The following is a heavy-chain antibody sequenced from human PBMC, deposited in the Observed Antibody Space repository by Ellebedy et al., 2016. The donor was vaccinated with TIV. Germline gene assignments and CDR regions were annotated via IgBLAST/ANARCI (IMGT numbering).Heavy chain of an antibody. V-gene: IGHV3-7*01. D-gene: IGHD6-6*01. CDR3: VKDKEYSSSSGYFDY. J-gene: IGHJ4*02. CDR1: GFTFSTYP. Sequence: PGGSLRLSCAASGFTFSTYPMNWVRQAPGKGLEWVANRKQDGSKRFYVDSVKGRITISRDNAKNSLYLQMNNLRAEDTAVYYCVKDKEYSSSSGYFDYWGQGSLVTVSS. CDR2: RKQDGSKR.